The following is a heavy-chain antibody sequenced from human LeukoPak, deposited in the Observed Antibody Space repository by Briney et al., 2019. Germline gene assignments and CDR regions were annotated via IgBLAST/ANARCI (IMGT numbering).Heavy chain of an antibody. Sequence: GGSLTLSCAASGFSVSNNYMTWVRQAPGKGLEWVSSIYSGGTTFYADSVKGRFTISRDNSKNTLYLQMNNVRAEDTALYYCVRSPGSLFDYWGQGTLVTVSS. CDR3: VRSPGSLFDY. J-gene: IGHJ4*02. V-gene: IGHV3-53*01. CDR1: GFSVSNNY. CDR2: IYSGGTT.